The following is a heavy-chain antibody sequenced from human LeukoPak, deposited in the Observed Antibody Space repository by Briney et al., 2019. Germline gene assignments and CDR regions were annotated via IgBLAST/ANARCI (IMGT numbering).Heavy chain of an antibody. CDR2: IKQDGSEK. V-gene: IGHV3-7*03. J-gene: IGHJ4*02. D-gene: IGHD6-19*01. Sequence: GGSLRLSCAASGFTFSSYWMSWVRQAPGKGLEWVANIKQDGSEKYYVDSVKGRFTISRDNSKNTLYLQMNSLRAEDTAVYYCAKYVTSIAVAAFDHWGQGTLVTVSS. CDR3: AKYVTSIAVAAFDH. CDR1: GFTFSSYW.